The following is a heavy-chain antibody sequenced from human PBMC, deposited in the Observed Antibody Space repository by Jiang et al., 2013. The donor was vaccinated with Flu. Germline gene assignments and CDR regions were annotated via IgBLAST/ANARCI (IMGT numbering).Heavy chain of an antibody. D-gene: IGHD3-10*01. CDR3: ARPRSGSYFDY. CDR2: ISKTSDSI. V-gene: IGHV3-48*02. Sequence: LVQPGGSLRLSCAASGLTFSSYSMSWVRQXPGKGLEWVSYISKTSDSIYYADSVKGRFTVSRDNAQNSLYLQMNSLRDEDTAVHYCARPRSGSYFDYWGQGALVTVSS. J-gene: IGHJ4*02. CDR1: GLTFSSYS.